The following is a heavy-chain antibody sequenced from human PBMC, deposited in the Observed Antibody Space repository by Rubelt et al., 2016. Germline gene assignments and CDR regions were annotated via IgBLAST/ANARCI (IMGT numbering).Heavy chain of an antibody. CDR1: GFTFSNYA. Sequence: EVQLLESGGGLVQPGGSLRLSCAASGFTFSNYAVSWVRQAPGKGLEWVSSISGSGASTYYTDSVTGRFTISRDNATNTLDSQVDSQGDEDTAVYDCARELGSVGWFDYFQHWGQGTLVTVSS. CDR2: ISGSGAST. V-gene: IGHV3-23*01. J-gene: IGHJ1*01. CDR3: ARELGSVGWFDYFQH. D-gene: IGHD6-19*01.